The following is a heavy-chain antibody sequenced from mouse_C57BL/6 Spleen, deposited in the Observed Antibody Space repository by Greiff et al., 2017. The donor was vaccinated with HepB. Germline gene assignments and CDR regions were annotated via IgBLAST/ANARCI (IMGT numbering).Heavy chain of an antibody. D-gene: IGHD1-1*01. Sequence: EVQLQQSGPELVKPGASVKISCKASGYTFTDYYMNWVKQSHGKSLEWIGDINPNNGGTSYNQKFKGKATLTVDKSSSTAYMELRSMTSEDSAVYYCANYGSSYDWFAYWGQGTLVTVSA. CDR1: GYTFTDYY. CDR2: INPNNGGT. J-gene: IGHJ3*01. V-gene: IGHV1-26*01. CDR3: ANYGSSYDWFAY.